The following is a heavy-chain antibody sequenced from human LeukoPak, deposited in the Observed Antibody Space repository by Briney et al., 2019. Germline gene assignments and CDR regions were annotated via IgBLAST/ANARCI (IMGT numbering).Heavy chain of an antibody. CDR1: GFTFSSYS. D-gene: IGHD2-15*01. CDR3: ARETPSLDY. CDR2: ISSSRSYI. J-gene: IGHJ4*02. V-gene: IGHV3-21*01. Sequence: GGSLRLSCAASGFTFSSYSMNWVRQAPGKGVEWGASISSSRSYIYYADSVKGRFTISRDNAKHSLSLQMNSLRAEDTAVYYCARETPSLDYWGQGTLVTVSS.